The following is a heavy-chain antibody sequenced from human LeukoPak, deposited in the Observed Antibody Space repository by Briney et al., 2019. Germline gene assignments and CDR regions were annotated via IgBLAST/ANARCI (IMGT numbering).Heavy chain of an antibody. V-gene: IGHV4-39*07. Sequence: SETLSLTCTVSGGSISSSTYYWGWIRQPPGKGLEWIGSISYTGSTYYNPSLKSRVTISVDTSKNQFSLKLSSVTAADTAVYYCARDRVYCGGDCYSRGIGAFDIWGQGTMVTVSS. D-gene: IGHD2-21*02. J-gene: IGHJ3*02. CDR1: GGSISSSTYY. CDR3: ARDRVYCGGDCYSRGIGAFDI. CDR2: ISYTGST.